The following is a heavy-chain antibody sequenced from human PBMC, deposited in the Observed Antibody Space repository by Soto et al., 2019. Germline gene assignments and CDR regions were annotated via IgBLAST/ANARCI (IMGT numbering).Heavy chain of an antibody. D-gene: IGHD2-21*01. CDR3: ARGPYRGEECYFAY. CDR2: IYNSGII. V-gene: IGHV4-4*07. J-gene: IGHJ4*02. Sequence: SETLSLTCSVFGDSISRYYWSWIRQPAGKGLEFIGRIYNSGIINYNPSLESRVTMSVDPSKNQISLQLSSATAADTAMYYCARGPYRGEECYFAYWGQGTLVTVSS. CDR1: GDSISRYY.